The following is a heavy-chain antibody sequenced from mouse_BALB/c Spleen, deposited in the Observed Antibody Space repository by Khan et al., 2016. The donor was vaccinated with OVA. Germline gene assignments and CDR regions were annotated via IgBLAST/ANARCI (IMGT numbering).Heavy chain of an antibody. CDR1: GFTFSSFG. J-gene: IGHJ1*01. Sequence: EVKLVESGGGLVQPGGSRKLSCAASGFTFSSFGMHWVRQAPKKGLEWVAYVSSGGSTIYYVDTVKGRFTISRDNPKNPLFLQMTSLKSEDTAIYSCARSGDNFNGYFDVWGAGTSVTVSS. CDR3: ARSGDNFNGYFDV. D-gene: IGHD1-3*01. V-gene: IGHV5-17*02. CDR2: VSSGGSTI.